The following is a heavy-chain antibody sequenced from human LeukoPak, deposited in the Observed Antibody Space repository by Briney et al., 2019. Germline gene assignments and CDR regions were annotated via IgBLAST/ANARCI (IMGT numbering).Heavy chain of an antibody. J-gene: IGHJ4*02. Sequence: PSASLSLTCTVSGGSISSSSYYWGWIRQPPGKGLELIGSIYSTGTTYYNPSLKSRGTISRDTSKNQVSLKLSSVTAADTAVYYCARRSTLYVGLTAYFDCWGQATLVTVSS. V-gene: IGHV4-39*01. D-gene: IGHD2-2*02. CDR2: IYSTGTT. CDR1: GGSISSSSYY. CDR3: ARRSTLYVGLTAYFDC.